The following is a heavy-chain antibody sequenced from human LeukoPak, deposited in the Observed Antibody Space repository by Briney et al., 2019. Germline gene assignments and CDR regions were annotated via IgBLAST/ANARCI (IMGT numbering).Heavy chain of an antibody. Sequence: GASLQISCKGSGYSFTSYWIGWVRQMPEKGLEWMGIIYPGDSDTRYSPSFQGQVTISADKSISTAYLQWSSLKASDTAMYYCARQQITMVRGVTGNWFDPWGQGTLVTVSS. CDR2: IYPGDSDT. V-gene: IGHV5-51*01. J-gene: IGHJ5*02. D-gene: IGHD3-10*01. CDR1: GYSFTSYW. CDR3: ARQQITMVRGVTGNWFDP.